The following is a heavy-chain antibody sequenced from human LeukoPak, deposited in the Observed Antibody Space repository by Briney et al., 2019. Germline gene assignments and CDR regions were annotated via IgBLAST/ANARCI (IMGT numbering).Heavy chain of an antibody. CDR2: IYYSGST. Sequence: SQTLSLTCTVSGGSISSGDYYWSWIRQPPGKGLEWIGYIYYSGSTYYNPSLKSRVTISVDTSKNQFSLKLSSVTAADTAVYYCAREVGYSSSSEGWFDPWGQGTLVTVSS. J-gene: IGHJ5*02. CDR3: AREVGYSSSSEGWFDP. V-gene: IGHV4-30-4*01. CDR1: GGSISSGDYY. D-gene: IGHD6-6*01.